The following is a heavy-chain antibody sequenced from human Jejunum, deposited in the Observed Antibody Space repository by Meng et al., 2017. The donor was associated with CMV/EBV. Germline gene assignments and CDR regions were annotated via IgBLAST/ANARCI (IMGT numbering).Heavy chain of an antibody. CDR2: IGTFNDNK. D-gene: IGHD3/OR15-3a*01. Sequence: SRVRQAPGQGLEWIGWIGTFNDNKIYANHLQGRLSLTTDTSTNTAYMELTSLTSDDTAIYFCARDEIDFYTGFARPQFCSYGMDVWGQGTAVTVSS. J-gene: IGHJ6*02. V-gene: IGHV1-18*01. CDR3: ARDEIDFYTGFARPQFCSYGMDV.